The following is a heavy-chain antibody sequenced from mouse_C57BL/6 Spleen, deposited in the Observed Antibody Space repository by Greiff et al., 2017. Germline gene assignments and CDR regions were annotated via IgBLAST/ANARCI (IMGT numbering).Heavy chain of an antibody. V-gene: IGHV1-69*01. CDR1: GYTFTSYW. CDR3: ARGVPYYYGSRYWYYEV. Sequence: QVQLQQPGAELVMPGASVKLSCKASGYTFTSYWMHWVKQRPGQGLEWIGEIDPSDSYTNYNQKFKGKSTLTVDKSSSTAYMQLSSLASEDSAVYYCARGVPYYYGSRYWYYEVWGTGTTVTVSA. J-gene: IGHJ1*03. CDR2: IDPSDSYT. D-gene: IGHD1-1*01.